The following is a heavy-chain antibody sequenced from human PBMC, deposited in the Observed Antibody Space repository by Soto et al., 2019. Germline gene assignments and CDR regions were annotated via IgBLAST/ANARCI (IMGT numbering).Heavy chain of an antibody. D-gene: IGHD2-2*01. Sequence: QLQLQGSGSRLVKPSQTLSLSCTVSGGSISSAGYSWSWIRQSPGKDLEWIGYIYHSVNAFYNPSLKSRITLSLDRSSNQVSRNLTSVPAADMAVYFWASSSQALSFYDLDVWGQGTTVVVSS. CDR2: IYHSVNA. V-gene: IGHV4-30-2*06. CDR1: GGSISSAGYS. CDR3: ASSSQALSFYDLDV. J-gene: IGHJ6*02.